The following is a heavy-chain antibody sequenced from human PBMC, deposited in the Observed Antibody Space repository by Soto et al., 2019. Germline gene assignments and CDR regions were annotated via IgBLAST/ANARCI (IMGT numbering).Heavy chain of an antibody. Sequence: EVQLVESGGDLVQPGGSLGLSCVASGFTFSNYWMHWVRQAPGKGLEWVSRINSDKRSRASADSVKGRFISSRDNDKNSLSLEMNSLRAEDTAVYYCARGIDFYFDLWGRGTLVTVSS. CDR2: INSDKRSR. V-gene: IGHV3-74*01. CDR1: GFTFSNYW. CDR3: ARGIDFYFDL. J-gene: IGHJ2*01.